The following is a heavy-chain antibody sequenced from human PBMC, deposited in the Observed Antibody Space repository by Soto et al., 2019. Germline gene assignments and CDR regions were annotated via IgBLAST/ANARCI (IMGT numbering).Heavy chain of an antibody. Sequence: GGSLRLSCAASGFTFSNAWMSWVRQAPGKGLEWVGRIKSKADGGTTDYAAPVKGRFTISRDDSKNTLYLQMNSLKTEDTAVYYCTTEMSSSWYYFDYWGQGTLVTVSS. J-gene: IGHJ4*02. CDR1: GFTFSNAW. CDR2: IKSKADGGTT. V-gene: IGHV3-15*01. D-gene: IGHD6-13*01. CDR3: TTEMSSSWYYFDY.